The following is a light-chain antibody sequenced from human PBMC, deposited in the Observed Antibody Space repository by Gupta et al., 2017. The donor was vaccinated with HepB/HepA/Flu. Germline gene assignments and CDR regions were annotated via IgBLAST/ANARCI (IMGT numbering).Light chain of an antibody. Sequence: QSVLTQPPSVSAAPGQKVTISCSGSSSNIGNNYVSWYQQLPGTAPKLLIYENNKRPSGIPDRFSDSKSDTSATLGITGLQTGDEADYYCGTWDSSLSLFVFGTGTKVTVL. J-gene: IGLJ1*01. CDR1: SSNIGNNY. CDR2: ENN. V-gene: IGLV1-51*02. CDR3: GTWDSSLSLFV.